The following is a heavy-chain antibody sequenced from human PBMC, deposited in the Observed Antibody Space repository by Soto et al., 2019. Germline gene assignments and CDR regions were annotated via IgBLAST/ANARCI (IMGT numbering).Heavy chain of an antibody. Sequence: EVQLVESGGGLVKPGGSLRLSCAASGFTFSNAWINWVRQAPGKGLEWVGRIKSKTDGGTTHYAAPVKGRFTISRDDSKNTLYLQINSLKTEDTAVYYCSTEIAVPESGSGLFDHWGQGTLVTVSS. CDR2: IKSKTDGGTT. V-gene: IGHV3-15*07. CDR3: STEIAVPESGSGLFDH. CDR1: GFTFSNAW. J-gene: IGHJ4*02. D-gene: IGHD6-19*01.